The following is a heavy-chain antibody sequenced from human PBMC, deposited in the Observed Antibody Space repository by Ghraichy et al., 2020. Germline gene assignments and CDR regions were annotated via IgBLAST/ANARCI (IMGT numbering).Heavy chain of an antibody. V-gene: IGHV4-39*01. CDR3: ARTLVGSGWLQRPQNWYFDL. CDR1: GGSISSSSYY. CDR2: IYYSGST. Sequence: SETLSLTCTVSGGSISSSSYYWGWIRQPPGKGLEWIGSIYYSGSTYYNPSLKSRVTISVDTSKNQFSLKLSSVTAADTAVYYCARTLVGSGWLQRPQNWYFDLWGRGTLVTVSS. J-gene: IGHJ2*01. D-gene: IGHD6-19*01.